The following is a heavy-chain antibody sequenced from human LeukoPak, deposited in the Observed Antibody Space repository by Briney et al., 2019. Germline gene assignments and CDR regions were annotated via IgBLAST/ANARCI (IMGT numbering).Heavy chain of an antibody. CDR1: GFTFSSYA. Sequence: GGSLRLSCAASGFTFSSYAMSWVRQAPGKGLEWVSAISGSGGSTYYADSVKGQFTISRDNSKNTLYLQMNSLRAEDTAVYYCAKDGSGWYGYYFDYWGQGTLVTVSS. CDR3: AKDGSGWYGYYFDY. V-gene: IGHV3-23*01. CDR2: ISGSGGST. D-gene: IGHD6-19*01. J-gene: IGHJ4*02.